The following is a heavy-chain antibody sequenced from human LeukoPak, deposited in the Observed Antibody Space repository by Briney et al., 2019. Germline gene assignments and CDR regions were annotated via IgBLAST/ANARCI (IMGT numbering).Heavy chain of an antibody. Sequence: GGSLRLSCAASGFTFSNYWKSWVRQAPGKGLEWVANIKQDGSETYYVDSVKGRFTISRDNARNSVHVQMDSLRAEDTAVYFCARIRPGTYFDYWGQGALVTVSS. V-gene: IGHV3-7*01. J-gene: IGHJ4*02. CDR2: IKQDGSET. CDR1: GFTFSNYW. CDR3: ARIRPGTYFDY. D-gene: IGHD6-6*01.